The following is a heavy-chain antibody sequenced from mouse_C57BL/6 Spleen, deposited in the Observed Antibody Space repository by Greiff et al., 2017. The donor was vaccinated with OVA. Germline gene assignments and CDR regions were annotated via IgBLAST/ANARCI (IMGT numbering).Heavy chain of an antibody. D-gene: IGHD1-1*01. CDR2: IDPEDGET. V-gene: IGHV14-2*01. Sequence: EVQLQQSGAELVKPGASLKFSCTASGFNFKDYYMHWVHQSPEQGLEWIGWIDPEDGETKYAATFQGKATITADTASNTAYLQVSSLTSEDTAVYDCASDDYGSPWFGYWGQGTLVTVSA. CDR3: ASDDYGSPWFGY. J-gene: IGHJ3*01. CDR1: GFNFKDYY.